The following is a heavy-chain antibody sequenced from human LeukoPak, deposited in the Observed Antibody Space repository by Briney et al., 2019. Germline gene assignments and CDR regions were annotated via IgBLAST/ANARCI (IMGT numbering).Heavy chain of an antibody. V-gene: IGHV4-59*01. J-gene: IGHJ4*02. D-gene: IGHD2-2*01. CDR3: VRGWGYCSSTSCFYYFDY. CDR1: GGSISSYY. CDR2: IYYSGST. Sequence: SETLSLTCTVSGGSISSYYWSWIRQPPGKGPEWIGYIYYSGSTNYNPSLKSRVTISVDTSKNQFSLKLSSVTAADTAVYYCVRGWGYCSSTSCFYYFDYWGQGTLVTVSS.